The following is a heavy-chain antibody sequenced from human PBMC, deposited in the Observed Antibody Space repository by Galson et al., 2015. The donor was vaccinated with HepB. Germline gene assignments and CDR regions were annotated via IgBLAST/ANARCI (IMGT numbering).Heavy chain of an antibody. CDR3: AKESTVTTKNWFDP. D-gene: IGHD4-17*01. CDR2: IRYDGTNE. V-gene: IGHV3-30*02. J-gene: IGHJ5*02. Sequence: SLRLSCAASGFSFSSYGMHWVRQAPGKGLEWVSFIRYDGTNEYYADSLKGQFTISRDNSKNTLYLQMNSLRAEDTAVYYCAKESTVTTKNWFDPWGQGTLVSVS. CDR1: GFSFSSYG.